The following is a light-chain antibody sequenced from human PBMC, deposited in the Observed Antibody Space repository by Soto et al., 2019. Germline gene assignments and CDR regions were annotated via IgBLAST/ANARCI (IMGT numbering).Light chain of an antibody. J-gene: IGKJ1*01. Sequence: IFMTQSPATLSVARGEIATLSCRASQTLINKLAWFQQEPGQAPRLLIYDASTRATGVPARFSGSGSGTEFTLTISSLQSEDFAVYYCQQYNDWQWTFGQGTKVDI. V-gene: IGKV3-15*01. CDR1: QTLINK. CDR2: DAS. CDR3: QQYNDWQWT.